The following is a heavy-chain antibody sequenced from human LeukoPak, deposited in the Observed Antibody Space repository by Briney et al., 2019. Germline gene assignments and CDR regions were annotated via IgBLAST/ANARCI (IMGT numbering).Heavy chain of an antibody. CDR2: IYYSGST. J-gene: IGHJ5*02. CDR3: ARHEAGSGSSLKYNWFDP. D-gene: IGHD3-10*01. V-gene: IGHV4-59*08. Sequence: SETLSLTCTVSGGSISSYYWSWIRQPPGKGLEWIGYIYYSGSTNYNPSLKSRVTISVDTSKNQFSLKLSSVTAADTAVYYCARHEAGSGSSLKYNWFDPWGQGTLVTVSS. CDR1: GGSISSYY.